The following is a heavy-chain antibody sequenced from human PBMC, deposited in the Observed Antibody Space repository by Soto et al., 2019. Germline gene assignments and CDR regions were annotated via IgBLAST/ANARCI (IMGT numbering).Heavy chain of an antibody. CDR1: GGSFSCYY. V-gene: IGHV4-34*01. CDR2: INHSGST. J-gene: IGHJ4*02. CDR3: ARGEVTGTPLWY. Sequence: SETLSLTCAVYGGSFSCYYWSWIRQPPGKGLEWMGEINHSGSTNDNPSLKSRVTISVDTSKNQFSLKLSSVTAADTAVYYCARGEVTGTPLWYWGQGTLVTSPQ. D-gene: IGHD1-20*01.